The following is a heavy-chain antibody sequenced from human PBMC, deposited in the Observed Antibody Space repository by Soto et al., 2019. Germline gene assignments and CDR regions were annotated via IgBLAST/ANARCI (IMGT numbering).Heavy chain of an antibody. V-gene: IGHV3-23*01. Sequence: PRGSLRLSCSASGFSFISYAMSWVRQAPGKGLEWVSGISGSGGSTYYADSVKGRFTISRDNSKNTLYLQMNSLRAEDTAIYYCAKDLTDGYNSYYYYGMDVWGQGTTVTVSS. CDR1: GFSFISYA. CDR2: ISGSGGST. D-gene: IGHD5-12*01. CDR3: AKDLTDGYNSYYYYGMDV. J-gene: IGHJ6*02.